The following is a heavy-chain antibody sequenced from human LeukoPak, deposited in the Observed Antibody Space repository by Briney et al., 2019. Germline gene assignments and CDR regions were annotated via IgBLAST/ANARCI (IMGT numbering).Heavy chain of an antibody. CDR1: GYTFTGYY. D-gene: IGHD3-22*01. V-gene: IGHV1-2*02. J-gene: IGHJ6*03. Sequence: ASVKVSCKASGYTFTGYYMHWVRQAPGQGLEWMGWINPNSGGTNYAQKFQGRVTMTRDTSISTAYMELSRLRSEDTAVYYCARASQYYYDSSGYYTYYYYYYMDVWGKGTTVTISS. CDR3: ARASQYYYDSSGYYTYYYYYYMDV. CDR2: INPNSGGT.